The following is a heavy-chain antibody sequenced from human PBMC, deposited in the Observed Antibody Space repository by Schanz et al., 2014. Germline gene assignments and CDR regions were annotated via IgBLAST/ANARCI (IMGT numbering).Heavy chain of an antibody. CDR2: ISGSSRTI. CDR3: ARGGSGSHYRLDY. V-gene: IGHV3-48*01. CDR1: GFGFSSYS. Sequence: EVQLVESGGGLIQPGGSLRLSCAASGFGFSSYSMNWVRQAPGKGLEWVSYISGSSRTIYYADSMKGRFTVSRDNAENALYLQMNSLRAEDTGLYFCARGGSGSHYRLDYRGQGTLVTVSS. D-gene: IGHD1-26*01. J-gene: IGHJ4*02.